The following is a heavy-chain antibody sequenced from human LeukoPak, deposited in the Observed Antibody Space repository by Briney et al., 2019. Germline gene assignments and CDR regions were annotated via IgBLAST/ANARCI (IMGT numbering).Heavy chain of an antibody. CDR2: INPNSGGT. J-gene: IGHJ6*03. D-gene: IGHD2-2*01. V-gene: IGHV1-2*02. Sequence: ASVKVSCKASGYTFTGYYMHWVRQAPGQGLEWMGWINPNSGGTNYAQKFQGRVTMTRDTSISTAYMELSRLRSDDTAVYYCASVPAAKNYYYYYMDVWGKGTTVTVSS. CDR3: ASVPAAKNYYYYYMDV. CDR1: GYTFTGYY.